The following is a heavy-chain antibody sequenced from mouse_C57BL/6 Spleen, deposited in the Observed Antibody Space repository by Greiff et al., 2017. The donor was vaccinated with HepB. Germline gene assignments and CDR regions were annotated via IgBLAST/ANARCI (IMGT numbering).Heavy chain of an antibody. CDR1: GFTFSSYA. D-gene: IGHD2-3*01. CDR3: ARDRNSDGPDWYFDV. J-gene: IGHJ1*03. CDR2: ISDGGSYT. V-gene: IGHV5-4*01. Sequence: DVKLVESGGGLVKPGGSLKLSCAASGFTFSSYAMSWVRQTPEKRLEWVATISDGGSYTYYPDNVKGRFTISRDNAKNNLYLQMSHLKSEDTAMYYCARDRNSDGPDWYFDVWGTGTTVTVSS.